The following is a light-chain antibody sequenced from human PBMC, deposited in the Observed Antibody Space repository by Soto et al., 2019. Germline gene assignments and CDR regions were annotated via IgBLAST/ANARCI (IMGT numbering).Light chain of an antibody. CDR2: KAS. Sequence: DIQMTQSPSTLSPSVGDRVTITCRASQSISSWLAWYQQKPGKAPKLLIYKASSLESGVPSRFSGSGSGTEFTLTISSLQPDDFATYYCQHYNSYLYTFGQGTKLEIK. J-gene: IGKJ2*01. CDR1: QSISSW. V-gene: IGKV1-5*03. CDR3: QHYNSYLYT.